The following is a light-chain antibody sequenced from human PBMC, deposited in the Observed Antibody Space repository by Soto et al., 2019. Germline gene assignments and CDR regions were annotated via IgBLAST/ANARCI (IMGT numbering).Light chain of an antibody. CDR3: LQHNSYPLT. Sequence: DIQMTQSPSSLSASVGDRVTITCRASQGTINDLAWYQQKPGKAPKRLIYAASSLQSGVPSRISGSGSGTEFTLTISILQPEDFATYYCLQHNSYPLTFGGGTKVDIK. J-gene: IGKJ4*01. CDR1: QGTIND. V-gene: IGKV1-17*01. CDR2: AAS.